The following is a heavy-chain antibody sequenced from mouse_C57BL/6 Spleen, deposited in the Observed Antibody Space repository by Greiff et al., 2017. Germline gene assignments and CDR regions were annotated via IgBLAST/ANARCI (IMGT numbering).Heavy chain of an antibody. J-gene: IGHJ3*01. CDR2: INPSSGYT. D-gene: IGHD3-2*02. V-gene: IGHV1-7*01. CDR3: ESRDRSGYAAMDY. CDR1: GYTFTSYW. Sequence: VQLQQSGAELAKPGASVKLSCKASGYTFTSYWMYWVKQRPGQGLEWIGYINPSSGYTKYNQKFKDKATLTADKSSSTAYMQLSSLTSEDSAVYSCESRDRSGYAAMDYWGQGTPVTVSA.